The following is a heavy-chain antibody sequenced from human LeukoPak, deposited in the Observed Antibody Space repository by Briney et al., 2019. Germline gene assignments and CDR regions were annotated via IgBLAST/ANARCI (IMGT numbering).Heavy chain of an antibody. CDR3: AREGYSRSWFDP. J-gene: IGHJ5*02. V-gene: IGHV1-2*02. CDR1: GYTFTGYY. CDR2: INPNSGGT. Sequence: ASVKVSCKASGYTFTGYYMHWVRQAPGQGLEWMGWINPNSGGTNYAQKFQGRVTMTRDTSISTAYMELSRLRSDDTAVYYCAREGYSRSWFDPWGQRTLVTVSS. D-gene: IGHD5-18*01.